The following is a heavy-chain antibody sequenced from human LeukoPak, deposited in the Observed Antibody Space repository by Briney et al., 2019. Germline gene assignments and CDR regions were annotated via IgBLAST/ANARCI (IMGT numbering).Heavy chain of an antibody. Sequence: PSETLSLTCTVSGGSISSSSYYWGWIRQPPGKGLEWIGSIYYSGSTYYNPSLKSRVTISVDTSKNQFSLKLSSVTAADTAVYYCERRIAARPGYYYGMDVWGQGTTVTVSS. D-gene: IGHD6-6*01. CDR3: ERRIAARPGYYYGMDV. V-gene: IGHV4-39*01. CDR1: GGSISSSSYY. CDR2: IYYSGST. J-gene: IGHJ6*02.